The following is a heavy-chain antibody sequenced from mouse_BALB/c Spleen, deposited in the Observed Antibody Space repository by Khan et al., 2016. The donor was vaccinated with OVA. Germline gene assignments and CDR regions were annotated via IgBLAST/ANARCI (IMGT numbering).Heavy chain of an antibody. CDR2: TFPGGGYT. Sequence: QVQLQQSGAELVRPGTSVKMSCKAAGYTFTNYWIGWVKQRPGHGLEWIGDTFPGGGYTNYNEKFKGKATLTADTSSSTAYMQLSGLTSEDSAIYYGSRRGAGRAPLDYVGYWGQGTTLTVSS. CDR1: GYTFTNYW. J-gene: IGHJ2*01. V-gene: IGHV1-63*02. CDR3: SRRGAGRAPLDYVGY. D-gene: IGHD3-1*01.